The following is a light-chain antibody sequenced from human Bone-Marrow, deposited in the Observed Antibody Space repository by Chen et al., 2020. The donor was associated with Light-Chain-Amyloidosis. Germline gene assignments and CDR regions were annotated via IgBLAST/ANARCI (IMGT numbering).Light chain of an antibody. J-gene: IGKJ4*01. CDR1: QTISSNY. V-gene: IGKV3-20*01. CDR3: QQYGTSPLT. CDR2: GSS. Sequence: EIVLTQSPGTLSLSPGEGANLSCRASQTISSNYLTWYQQKFGQAPRLLIYGSSSRATGIPDRFTGSGSGTDFTLTINRLGPEDFGMYYCQQYGTSPLTFGGGTKVEIK.